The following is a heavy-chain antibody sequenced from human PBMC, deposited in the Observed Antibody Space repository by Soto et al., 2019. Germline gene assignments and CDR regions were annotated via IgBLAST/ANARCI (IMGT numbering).Heavy chain of an antibody. CDR3: ARNTAPYGMDV. CDR1: GGTFSSYA. J-gene: IGHJ6*02. Sequence: SVKVSCKASGGTFSSYAISWVRQAHGQGLEWMGGIIPIFGTAIYAQKVQGRVTISADESTSTANMELSSLRSEDTAVYYWARNTAPYGMDVWGQGTTVTVSS. D-gene: IGHD5-18*01. CDR2: IIPIFGTA. V-gene: IGHV1-69*13.